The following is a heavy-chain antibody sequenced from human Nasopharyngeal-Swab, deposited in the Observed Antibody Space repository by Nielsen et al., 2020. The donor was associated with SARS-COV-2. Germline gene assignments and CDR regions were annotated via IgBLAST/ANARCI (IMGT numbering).Heavy chain of an antibody. CDR3: ATYGYGSYYYYYMDV. J-gene: IGHJ6*03. CDR1: GGSISSSSYY. V-gene: IGHV4-39*01. D-gene: IGHD5-18*01. Sequence: SETLSLTCTVSGGSISSSSYYWGWIRQPPGKGLEWIGSIYYSGSTYYNPSLKSRVTISVDTSKNQFSLKLSSVTAADTAVYYCATYGYGSYYYYYMDVWGKGTTVT. CDR2: IYYSGST.